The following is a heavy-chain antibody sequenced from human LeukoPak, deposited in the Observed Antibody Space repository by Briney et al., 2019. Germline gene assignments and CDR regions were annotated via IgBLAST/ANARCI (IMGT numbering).Heavy chain of an antibody. Sequence: SETLSLTCTVSGGSIGSYYWSWIRQPPGKGLEWIGYIYYSGSTNYNPSLKSRVTISVDTSKNQFSLKLSSVTAADTAVYYCAKSRSGWDFDYWGQGTLVTVSS. D-gene: IGHD6-19*01. CDR3: AKSRSGWDFDY. CDR2: IYYSGST. CDR1: GGSIGSYY. J-gene: IGHJ4*02. V-gene: IGHV4-59*01.